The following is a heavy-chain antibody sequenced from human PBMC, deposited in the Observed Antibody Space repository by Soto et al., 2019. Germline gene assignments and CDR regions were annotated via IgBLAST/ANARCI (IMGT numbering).Heavy chain of an antibody. CDR3: ARSGPGYYFDY. J-gene: IGHJ4*02. D-gene: IGHD3-10*01. Sequence: SETLSLTCTVSGGSISSYYWSWIRQPPGKGLEWIGYIYYSGSTNYNPSLKSRVTISVDTSKNQFSLKLSSVTAADTAVYYCARSGPGYYFDYWGQGTLVTVSS. CDR1: GGSISSYY. V-gene: IGHV4-59*01. CDR2: IYYSGST.